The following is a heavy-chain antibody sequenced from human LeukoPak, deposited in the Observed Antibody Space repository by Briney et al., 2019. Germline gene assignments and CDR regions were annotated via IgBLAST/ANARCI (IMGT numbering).Heavy chain of an antibody. V-gene: IGHV3-48*03. J-gene: IGHJ3*02. CDR1: GFTFSSYE. D-gene: IGHD4-17*01. CDR2: ISSSGSTI. Sequence: GGSLRLSCAASGFTFSSYEMNWVRQAPGKGLEWVSYISSSGSTIYYADSVKGRFTISRDNAKNSLYLQMNSLRAGDTTVYYCARDGERDYGDSNGAFDIWGQGTMVIVSS. CDR3: ARDGERDYGDSNGAFDI.